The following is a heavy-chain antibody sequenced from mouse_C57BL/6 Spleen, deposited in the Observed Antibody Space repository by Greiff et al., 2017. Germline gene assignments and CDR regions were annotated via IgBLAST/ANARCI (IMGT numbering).Heavy chain of an antibody. V-gene: IGHV3-6*01. Sequence: VQLQESGPGLVKPSQSLSLTCSVTGYSITSGYYWNWIRQFPGNKLEWMGYISYDGSNNYNPSLKNRISITRDTSKNQFFLKLNSVTTEDTATYYCARDGGVYYDYEDAMDYWGQGTSVTVSS. CDR3: ARDGGVYYDYEDAMDY. D-gene: IGHD2-4*01. CDR1: GYSITSGYY. CDR2: ISYDGSN. J-gene: IGHJ4*01.